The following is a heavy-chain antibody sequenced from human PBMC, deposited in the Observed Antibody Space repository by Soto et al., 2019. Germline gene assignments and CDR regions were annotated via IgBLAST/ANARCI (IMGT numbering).Heavy chain of an antibody. Sequence: SVKVSFKASGGTFSSYAISWVRQAPGQGLEWMGGIIPIFGTANYAQKFQGRVTITADESTSTAYMELSSLRSEDTAVYYCARTYYYDSSGLDPNEYFQHWGQGTLVTVSS. CDR2: IIPIFGTA. V-gene: IGHV1-69*13. CDR3: ARTYYYDSSGLDPNEYFQH. CDR1: GGTFSSYA. J-gene: IGHJ1*01. D-gene: IGHD3-22*01.